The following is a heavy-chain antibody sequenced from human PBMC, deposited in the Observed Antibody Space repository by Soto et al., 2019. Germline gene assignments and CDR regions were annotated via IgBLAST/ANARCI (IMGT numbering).Heavy chain of an antibody. Sequence: QVTLKESGPVLVKPTETLTLTCTVSGFSLNNTRVGVSWIRQPPGKALEWLAHIFSNDKKSYNTSLKSRITISKDTSKSQVVLIMTNMDSVDTATYFCARTRSAYYLCSGGYDFWGRGTLVTVSS. CDR3: ARTRSAYYLCSGGYDF. D-gene: IGHD2-15*01. CDR1: GFSLNNTRVG. J-gene: IGHJ4*02. CDR2: IFSNDKK. V-gene: IGHV2-26*01.